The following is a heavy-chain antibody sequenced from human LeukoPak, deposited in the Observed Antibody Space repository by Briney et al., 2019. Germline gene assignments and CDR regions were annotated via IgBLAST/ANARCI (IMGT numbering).Heavy chain of an antibody. D-gene: IGHD6-6*01. CDR1: GYTFPSYF. V-gene: IGHV1-46*01. CDR2: INPTGGST. CDR3: ARTAARRFDY. J-gene: IGHJ4*02. Sequence: ASVKVSCKASGYTFPSYFMHWVRQAPGQGLEWMGLINPTGGSTTYAQKFQGRVTMTRDTSTSTVYMELSSLRSDDTAVYYCARTAARRFDYWGQGTLVTVSS.